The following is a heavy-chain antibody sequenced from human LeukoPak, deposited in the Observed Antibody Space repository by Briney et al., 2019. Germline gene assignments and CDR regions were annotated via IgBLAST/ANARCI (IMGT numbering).Heavy chain of an antibody. CDR1: GGSFSGYY. CDR3: ARGGVGATTYYFDY. V-gene: IGHV4-34*01. D-gene: IGHD1-26*01. CDR2: INHSGST. Sequence: SETLSLTCAVYGGSFSGYYWSWIRQPPGKGLEWIREINHSGSTNYNPSLKSRVTISVDTSKNQFSLKLSSVTAADTAVYYCARGGVGATTYYFDYWGQGTLVTVSS. J-gene: IGHJ4*02.